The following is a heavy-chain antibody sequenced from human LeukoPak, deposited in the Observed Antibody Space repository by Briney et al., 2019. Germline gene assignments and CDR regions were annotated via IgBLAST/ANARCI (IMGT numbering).Heavy chain of an antibody. J-gene: IGHJ3*02. Sequence: GGSLRLSCAASGFTFSSYSMNWVRQAPGKGLEWVSYISSSSTIYYADSVKGRFTISRDNAKNSLYLQMNSLRAEDTAVYYCARDPERWLQLAFDIWGQGTMVTVSS. D-gene: IGHD5-24*01. CDR3: ARDPERWLQLAFDI. V-gene: IGHV3-48*01. CDR2: ISSSSTI. CDR1: GFTFSSYS.